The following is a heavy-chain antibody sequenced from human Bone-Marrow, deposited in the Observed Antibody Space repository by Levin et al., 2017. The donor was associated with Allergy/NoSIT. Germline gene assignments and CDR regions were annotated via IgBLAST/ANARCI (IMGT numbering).Heavy chain of an antibody. D-gene: IGHD2-21*01. CDR1: GFTFNNYG. J-gene: IGHJ4*02. V-gene: IGHV3-23*01. CDR2: ISGSGNNI. Sequence: GGSLRLSCAASGFTFNNYGLSWVRQAPGKGLEWVSAISGSGNNIYYADSVRGRFTISRDNSKNTLDLQLNSLTAEDTAVYYCAKRASYCGGDCYWFAPFDCWGQGALVTVSS. CDR3: AKRASYCGGDCYWFAPFDC.